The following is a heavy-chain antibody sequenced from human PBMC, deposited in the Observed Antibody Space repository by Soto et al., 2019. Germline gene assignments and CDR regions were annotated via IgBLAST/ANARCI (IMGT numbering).Heavy chain of an antibody. D-gene: IGHD2-2*01. Sequence: PSETLSLTCTVSGGSISSGGYYWSWIRQHPGKGLEWIGYIYYRGNTYYNPSLKSRVTISVDTSKNQFSLKLSSVTAADTAVYYCARAPWVTAAAIYFDYWGQGTQVTVPQ. CDR1: GGSISSGGYY. J-gene: IGHJ4*02. CDR2: IYYRGNT. CDR3: ARAPWVTAAAIYFDY. V-gene: IGHV4-31*03.